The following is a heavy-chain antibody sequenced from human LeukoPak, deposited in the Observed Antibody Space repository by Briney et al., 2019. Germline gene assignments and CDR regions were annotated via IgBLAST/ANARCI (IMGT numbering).Heavy chain of an antibody. J-gene: IGHJ6*03. V-gene: IGHV1-18*04. CDR1: GYTFTGYY. CDR2: ISAYNGNT. Sequence: GASVKVSCKASGYTFTGYYMHWVRQAPGQGLEWMGWISAYNGNTNYAQKIQGRVTMTTDTSTSTAYMELRSLRSDDTAVYYCARRGGKNYGDYVVYYYYMDVWGKGTTVTVSS. CDR3: ARRGGKNYGDYVVYYYYMDV. D-gene: IGHD4-17*01.